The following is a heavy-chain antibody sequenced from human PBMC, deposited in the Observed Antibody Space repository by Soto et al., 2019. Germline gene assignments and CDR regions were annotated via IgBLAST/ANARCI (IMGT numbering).Heavy chain of an antibody. CDR2: IIPILGIA. CDR1: GGTFNTYT. CDR3: AREIAVAGKTSDVFDI. V-gene: IGHV1-69*02. D-gene: IGHD6-19*01. J-gene: IGHJ3*02. Sequence: QVQLGQSGAEVKKPGSSVKVSCKASGGTFNTYTISWVRQSPGQGLEWMGRIIPILGIAKYAQKFQRRVTITADTSTSTAYMELSSRRSEDTAVYYCAREIAVAGKTSDVFDIWGQGTKVTVSS.